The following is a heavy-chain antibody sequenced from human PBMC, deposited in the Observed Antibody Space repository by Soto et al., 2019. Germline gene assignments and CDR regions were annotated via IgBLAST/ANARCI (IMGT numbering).Heavy chain of an antibody. J-gene: IGHJ4*02. V-gene: IGHV2-5*01. Sequence: AAELVNPTQRLTLNFTVSGFSLSNTGVGVSWIRQPPGKALEWLALIYWHDDKRYSPSLKSRLTITKDTSKNQVVLTMTNMDPVDTATYYCAHRGGAAVGLYYFDYWGQGALVTVSS. CDR1: GFSLSNTGVG. D-gene: IGHD6-13*01. CDR2: IYWHDDK. CDR3: AHRGGAAVGLYYFDY.